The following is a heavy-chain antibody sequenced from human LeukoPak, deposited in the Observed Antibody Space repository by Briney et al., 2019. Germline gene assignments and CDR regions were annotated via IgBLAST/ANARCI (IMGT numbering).Heavy chain of an antibody. V-gene: IGHV4-4*07. Sequence: PSGALSLTCTVSGASISAFHWTWFRQPAGKTLEWIGLIYSSGSTLLIPSLKTRVAMSLNLTKNQLSLRPTSLTAADTAMYYCARKDGDYSGQGTLVTLSS. CDR1: GASISAFH. J-gene: IGHJ4*02. CDR3: ARKDGDY. CDR2: IYSSGST.